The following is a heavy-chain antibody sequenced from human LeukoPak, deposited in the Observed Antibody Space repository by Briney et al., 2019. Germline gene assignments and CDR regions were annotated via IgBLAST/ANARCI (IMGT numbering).Heavy chain of an antibody. CDR2: ISSSSSYI. D-gene: IGHD1-26*01. CDR3: AREANLVGALDL. V-gene: IGHV3-21*01. Sequence: ESGGGLVKPGGSLRLSCAASGFTFSSYSMNWVRQAPGKGLEWVSSISSSSSYIYYADSVKGRFTISRDNAKNSLYLQMNSLRAEDTAVYYCAREANLVGALDLWGQGTLVTVSS. J-gene: IGHJ4*02. CDR1: GFTFSSYS.